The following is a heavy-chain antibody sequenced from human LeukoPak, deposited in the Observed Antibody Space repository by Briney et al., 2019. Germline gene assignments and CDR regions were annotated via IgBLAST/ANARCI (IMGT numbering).Heavy chain of an antibody. Sequence: GGSLRLSCAVSGFTVSTNYMTWFRQAPQKGLEWVSVIYSDGGTYYADSVKGRFTISRDNSKNTLYLQMNSLRAEDTAVYYCAKDPRPRIAVAPNFDYWGQGTLVTVSS. D-gene: IGHD6-19*01. CDR1: GFTVSTNY. CDR3: AKDPRPRIAVAPNFDY. J-gene: IGHJ4*02. CDR2: IYSDGGT. V-gene: IGHV3-66*01.